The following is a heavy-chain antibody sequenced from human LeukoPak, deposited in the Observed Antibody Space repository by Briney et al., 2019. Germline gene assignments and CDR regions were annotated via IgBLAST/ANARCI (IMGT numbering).Heavy chain of an antibody. J-gene: IGHJ6*04. D-gene: IGHD2-15*01. CDR1: GFTFSSYS. CDR3: ARGDCSGGSCYYYYYGMDV. Sequence: GGSLRLSCAASGFTFSSYSMNWVRQAPGKGLGWVSSISSSSSYIYYADSVKGRFTISRDNAKNSLYLQMNSLRAEDTAVYYCARGDCSGGSCYYYYYGMDVWGKGTTVTVSS. CDR2: ISSSSSYI. V-gene: IGHV3-21*01.